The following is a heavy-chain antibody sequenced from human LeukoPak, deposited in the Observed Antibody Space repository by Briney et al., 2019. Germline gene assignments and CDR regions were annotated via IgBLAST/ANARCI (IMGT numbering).Heavy chain of an antibody. Sequence: GGSLRLSCAASGFAFSSYSMNWVRQAPGKGLEWVSSISSSSSYIYYADSVKGRFTISRDNAKNSLYLQMNSLRAEDTAVYYCAREIHPSDAFDIWGQGTMVTVSS. CDR3: AREIHPSDAFDI. V-gene: IGHV3-21*01. D-gene: IGHD5-18*01. CDR2: ISSSSSYI. CDR1: GFAFSSYS. J-gene: IGHJ3*02.